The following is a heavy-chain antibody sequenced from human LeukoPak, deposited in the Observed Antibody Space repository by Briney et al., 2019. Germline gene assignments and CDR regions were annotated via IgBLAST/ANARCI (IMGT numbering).Heavy chain of an antibody. CDR1: GYTFTSYG. CDR3: ARAEYCTSPSCYTGNWFAR. J-gene: IGHJ5*02. V-gene: IGHV1-18*04. D-gene: IGHD2-2*02. CDR2: INPYNGNT. Sequence: ASVKVSCKASGYTFTSYGISWVRQAPGQGLEWMGWINPYNGNTNYAQKLQGRVTITTDTSTSTAYMELRSLRSDDTAVYYCARAEYCTSPSCYTGNWFARWSEGTLVTVSS.